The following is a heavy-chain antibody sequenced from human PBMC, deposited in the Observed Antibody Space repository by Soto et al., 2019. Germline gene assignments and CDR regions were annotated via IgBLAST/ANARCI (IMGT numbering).Heavy chain of an antibody. D-gene: IGHD2-15*01. Sequence: GGSLRLSCAASGFTFSSYAMGWVRQGPGKGLEWVAVVSIGGSTHYADSVRGRFTISRDNSKNTLSLQMNSLTAEDTAVYFCAQRRGAGGHFDYWGQGALGTV. CDR1: GFTFSSYA. J-gene: IGHJ4*02. CDR2: VSIGGST. CDR3: AQRRGAGGHFDY. V-gene: IGHV3-23*01.